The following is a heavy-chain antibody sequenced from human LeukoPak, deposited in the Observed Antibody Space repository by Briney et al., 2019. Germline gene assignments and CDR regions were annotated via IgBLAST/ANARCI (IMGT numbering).Heavy chain of an antibody. J-gene: IGHJ4*02. CDR1: GFIFGGYA. CDR3: ARGFNDFWSGSQLEY. Sequence: GGSLRLSCAASGFIFGGYAMHWVRQAPGKGLQWLAVISYDGGKTYYAASVEGRFTISRDNSKSTVYLEINSLRSEDTAIYYCARGFNDFWSGSQLEYWGQGTLVTVSS. D-gene: IGHD3-3*01. CDR2: ISYDGGKT. V-gene: IGHV3-30-3*01.